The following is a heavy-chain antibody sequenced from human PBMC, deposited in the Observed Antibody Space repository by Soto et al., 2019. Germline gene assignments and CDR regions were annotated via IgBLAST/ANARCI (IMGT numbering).Heavy chain of an antibody. V-gene: IGHV4-39*01. CDR3: ARHQYYYDSSGYTLDY. CDR1: GGSISSSTYY. J-gene: IGHJ4*02. Sequence: SETLSLTCTVSGGSISSSTYYWGWIRQPPGKGLEWIGSVYYSGSTYYNPSLKSRVTISVDTSNNQFSLKLNSVTAADTAVYYCARHQYYYDSSGYTLDYWGKGTLVTVS. D-gene: IGHD3-22*01. CDR2: VYYSGST.